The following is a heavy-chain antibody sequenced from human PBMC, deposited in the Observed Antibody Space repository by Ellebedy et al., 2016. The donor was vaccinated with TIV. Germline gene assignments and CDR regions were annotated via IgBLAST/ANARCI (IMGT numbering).Heavy chain of an antibody. CDR3: ATQSGESFRQSLDY. Sequence: PGGSLRLSCAASGFTVSRNYMSWVRQAPGKGLEWVSVLYSGGSTYDADPVKGRFTISRDNSKNTLYVQMNGLRAEETALNYCATQSGESFRQSLDYWGQGTLVTVSS. V-gene: IGHV3-53*01. CDR2: LYSGGST. CDR1: GFTVSRNY. J-gene: IGHJ4*02. D-gene: IGHD4-17*01.